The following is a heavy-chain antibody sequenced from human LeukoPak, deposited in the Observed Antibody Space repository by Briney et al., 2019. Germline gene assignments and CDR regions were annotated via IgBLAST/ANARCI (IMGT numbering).Heavy chain of an antibody. CDR2: IKQDGSEK. Sequence: GGSLRLSCAASGFIFSSYWMSWVRQAPGKGLEWVAIIKQDGSEKYYVDSVKGRFTISRDNAKNSLYLRMNSLRAEDTAVYYCARDHEIWGQGTMVTVSS. CDR1: GFIFSSYW. J-gene: IGHJ3*02. CDR3: ARDHEI. V-gene: IGHV3-7*01.